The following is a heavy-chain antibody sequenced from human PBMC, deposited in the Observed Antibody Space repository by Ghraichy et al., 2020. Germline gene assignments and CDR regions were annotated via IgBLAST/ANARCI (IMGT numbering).Heavy chain of an antibody. CDR1: GFTFDDYA. CDR3: AKDPLPIFYVSSGPFYY. D-gene: IGHD3-22*01. CDR2: ISWNSGSI. V-gene: IGHV3-9*01. Sequence: GGSLRLSCAASGFTFDDYAMHWVRQAPGKGLEWVSGISWNSGSIGYADSVKGRFTISRDNAKNSLYLQMNSLRAEDTALYYCAKDPLPIFYVSSGPFYYCDQATLVSLYS. J-gene: IGHJ4*02.